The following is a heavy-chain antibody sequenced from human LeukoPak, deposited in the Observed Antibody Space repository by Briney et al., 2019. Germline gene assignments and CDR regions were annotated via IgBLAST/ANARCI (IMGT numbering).Heavy chain of an antibody. V-gene: IGHV3-48*03. CDR1: GFTFSSYE. J-gene: IGHJ4*02. CDR3: ARNSNGDYGLWYFDY. D-gene: IGHD4-17*01. Sequence: GGSLRLSRAASGFTFSSYEMNWVRQAPGKGLEWVSSISSSGSTIYYADSVKGRFTISRDNAKNSLYLQMNSLRAEDTAVYYCARNSNGDYGLWYFDYWGQGTLVTVSS. CDR2: ISSSGSTI.